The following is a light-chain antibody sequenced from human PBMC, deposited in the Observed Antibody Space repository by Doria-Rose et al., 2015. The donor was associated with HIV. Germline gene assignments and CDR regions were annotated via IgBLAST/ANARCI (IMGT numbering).Light chain of an antibody. J-gene: IGKJ1*01. Sequence: TQSPGTLSLSPGERATLSCRASQSVSANYLAWYQQRPGQSPRLLIYGASSRATDIPDRFSSSGSGTDFTLTISRLEPEDFAVYYCHQYASSRTFGQGTKVEI. CDR3: HQYASSRT. CDR2: GAS. CDR1: QSVSANY. V-gene: IGKV3-20*01.